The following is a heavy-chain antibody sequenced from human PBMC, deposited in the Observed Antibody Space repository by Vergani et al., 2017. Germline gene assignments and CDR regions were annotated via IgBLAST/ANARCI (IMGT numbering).Heavy chain of an antibody. V-gene: IGHV4-38-2*01. Sequence: QVQLQESGPGLVKPSETLSLTCAVSGYSISSGYYWGWIRQPPGKGLEWIGYIYYSGSTNYNPSLKSRVTISVDTSKNQFSLKLSSVTAADTAVYYCASAGDYYYYYMDVWGKGTTVTVSS. D-gene: IGHD1-1*01. CDR1: GYSISSGYY. J-gene: IGHJ6*03. CDR3: ASAGDYYYYYMDV. CDR2: IYYSGST.